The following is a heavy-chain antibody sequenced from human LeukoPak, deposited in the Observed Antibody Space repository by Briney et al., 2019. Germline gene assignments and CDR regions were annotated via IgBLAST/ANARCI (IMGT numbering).Heavy chain of an antibody. D-gene: IGHD3-22*01. J-gene: IGHJ4*02. V-gene: IGHV4-59*01. CDR1: GGSISSYY. Sequence: SETLSFTCTVSGGSISSYYWSWLRQPPGKGLEWFGYIYYSGSTNYNPSLKSRVTISVDTSKNQFSLKLSSVTAADTAVYYCARKGDYYDRSGYRYWGQGTLVTVSS. CDR2: IYYSGST. CDR3: ARKGDYYDRSGYRY.